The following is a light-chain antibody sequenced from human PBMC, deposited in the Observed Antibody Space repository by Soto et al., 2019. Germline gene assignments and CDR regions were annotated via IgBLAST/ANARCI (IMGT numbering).Light chain of an antibody. CDR3: QQYGSSPRT. V-gene: IGKV3-20*01. Sequence: EIVLTQSPATLSLSPGERATLSCRASQSVSSYLAWYQKKPGQAPRLLIYDISNRATGIPDRFSGSGSGTDFTLTISRLEPEDFAVYYCQQYGSSPRTFGQGTKVDIK. CDR1: QSVSSY. J-gene: IGKJ1*01. CDR2: DIS.